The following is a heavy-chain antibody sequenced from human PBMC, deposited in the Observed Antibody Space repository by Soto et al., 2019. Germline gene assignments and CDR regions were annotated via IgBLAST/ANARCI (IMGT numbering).Heavy chain of an antibody. V-gene: IGHV3-74*01. CDR2: TNVDGSRI. CDR1: GFTFSSYW. Sequence: EVQLVESGGGLVQPGGSLRLSCAASGFTFSSYWMHWVRQAPGKGLEWVARTNVDGSRISYADSVKGRCTISRDNAKNTLYMQMNSLRAEDTALYDCVRGDGDDYDGHGYLGRHWGQGTLVTVSA. CDR3: VRGDGDDYDGHGYLGRH. J-gene: IGHJ4*02. D-gene: IGHD3-22*01.